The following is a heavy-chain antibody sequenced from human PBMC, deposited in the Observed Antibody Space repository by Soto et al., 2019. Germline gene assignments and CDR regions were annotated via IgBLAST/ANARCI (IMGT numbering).Heavy chain of an antibody. J-gene: IGHJ1*01. Sequence: VQLVESGGGVVQPGRSLRLSCAASGFTFSSYAMHWVRQAPGKGLEWVAVISYDGSNKYYADSVKGRFTISRDNSKNTLYLQMNSLRAEDTAVYYCARTRGSPTTVNSSERYFQHWGQGTLVTVSS. CDR2: ISYDGSNK. CDR1: GFTFSSYA. D-gene: IGHD4-17*01. CDR3: ARTRGSPTTVNSSERYFQH. V-gene: IGHV3-30-3*01.